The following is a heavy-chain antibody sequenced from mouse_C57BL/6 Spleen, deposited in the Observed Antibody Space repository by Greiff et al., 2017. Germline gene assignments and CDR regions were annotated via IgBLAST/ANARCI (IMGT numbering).Heavy chain of an antibody. D-gene: IGHD2-5*01. V-gene: IGHV5-4*01. J-gene: IGHJ4*01. Sequence: EVMLVESGGGLVKPGGSLKLSCAASGFTFSSYAMSWVRQTPEKRLEWVATISDGGSYTYYPDNVKGRFTISRDNAKNNLYLQMSHLKSEDTAMYYCAREGDYSNPYAMDYWGQGTSVTVSS. CDR1: GFTFSSYA. CDR3: AREGDYSNPYAMDY. CDR2: ISDGGSYT.